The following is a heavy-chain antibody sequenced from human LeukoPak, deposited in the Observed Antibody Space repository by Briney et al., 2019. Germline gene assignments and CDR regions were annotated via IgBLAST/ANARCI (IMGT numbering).Heavy chain of an antibody. V-gene: IGHV1-8*01. CDR1: GYTFTSYD. D-gene: IGHD2-21*01. CDR2: MNPNSGNT. J-gene: IGHJ6*02. Sequence: ASVKVSCKASGYTFTSYDINWVRQATGQGLEWMGWMNPNSGNTGYAQKFQGRVTMTRNTSISTAYMELSSLRSEDTAVYYCARVSGGTIPSYYYYGMDVWGQGTTVTVSS. CDR3: ARVSGGTIPSYYYYGMDV.